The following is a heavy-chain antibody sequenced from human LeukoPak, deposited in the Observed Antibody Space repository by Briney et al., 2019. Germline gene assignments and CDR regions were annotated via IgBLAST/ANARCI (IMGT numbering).Heavy chain of an antibody. V-gene: IGHV3-9*01. CDR1: GFTFDDYA. Sequence: GGSLRLSCAASGFTFDDYAMHWVRQAPGKGLEWVSGISWNSGSIGYADSVKGRFTISRDNAKNSLYLQMNSLRAEDTALYYCAKDMVPVRGSLDYWGQGTLVTVSS. CDR3: AKDMVPVRGSLDY. J-gene: IGHJ4*02. CDR2: ISWNSGSI. D-gene: IGHD3-10*01.